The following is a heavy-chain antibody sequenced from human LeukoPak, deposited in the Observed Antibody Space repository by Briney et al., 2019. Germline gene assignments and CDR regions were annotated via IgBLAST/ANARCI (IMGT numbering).Heavy chain of an antibody. CDR1: GYTFTGYY. D-gene: IGHD6-6*01. CDR2: INPNSGGT. J-gene: IGHJ5*02. Sequence: ASVKVSCKASGYTFTGYYMHWVRQAPGQGLEWMGWINPNSGGTNYAQKFQGRVTMTRDTSISTAYMELRSLRSDDTAVYYCARVLQDSSSAWFDPWGQGTLVTVSS. V-gene: IGHV1-2*02. CDR3: ARVLQDSSSAWFDP.